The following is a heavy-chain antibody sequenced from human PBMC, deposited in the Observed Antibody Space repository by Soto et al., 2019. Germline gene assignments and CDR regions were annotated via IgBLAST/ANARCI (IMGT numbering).Heavy chain of an antibody. CDR2: ISGRGGST. V-gene: IGHV3-23*01. CDR1: GFTFSSYA. Sequence: SLRLSCAASGFTFSSYAMSWVRQAPGKGLEWVSAISGRGGSTYYADSVKGRFTISRDNSKNTLYLQMNSLRAEDTAVYYCAKDLIFWSGYYLFWGQGTLVTVSS. D-gene: IGHD3-3*01. CDR3: AKDLIFWSGYYLF. J-gene: IGHJ4*02.